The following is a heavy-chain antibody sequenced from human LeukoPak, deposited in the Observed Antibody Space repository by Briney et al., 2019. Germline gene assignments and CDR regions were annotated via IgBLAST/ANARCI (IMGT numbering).Heavy chain of an antibody. V-gene: IGHV3-21*01. CDR1: GFTFSSYS. D-gene: IGHD3-10*01. Sequence: GGSLRLSCAASGFTFSSYSMNWVRQAPGKGLEWVSSISSGTSYIYYADSVKGRFTISRDNAKNSLYLQMNSLRAEDTAVYYCARAGNYYGRHTNWFDPWGQGTLVTVSS. J-gene: IGHJ5*02. CDR2: ISSGTSYI. CDR3: ARAGNYYGRHTNWFDP.